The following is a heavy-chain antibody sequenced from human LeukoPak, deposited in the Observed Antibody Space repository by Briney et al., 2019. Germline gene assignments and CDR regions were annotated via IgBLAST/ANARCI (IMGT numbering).Heavy chain of an antibody. CDR3: ARNYGSGSPNFDY. J-gene: IGHJ4*02. CDR2: INHSGST. Sequence: SETLSLTCAVYGGSFSGYYWSWIRQPPGKGLEWIGEINHSGSTNYNPSLKSRVTISVDTSKNQFSLKLSSVTAADTAVYYCARNYGSGSPNFDYWGQGTLVTVSS. D-gene: IGHD3-10*01. CDR1: GGSFSGYY. V-gene: IGHV4-34*01.